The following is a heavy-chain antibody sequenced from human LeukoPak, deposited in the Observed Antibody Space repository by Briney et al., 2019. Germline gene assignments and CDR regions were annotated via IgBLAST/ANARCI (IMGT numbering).Heavy chain of an antibody. CDR2: IYTGGPT. J-gene: IGHJ4*02. Sequence: GGSLRLSCAVSGFTVVNNNMIWVRQAPGKGLEWGSTIYTGGPTYYTDSVRGRFDISRDNSKNTLYLQMNSLTVDDTAVYYCARAVQSQLLKGYFDFWGQGVLLTVSS. D-gene: IGHD2-15*01. V-gene: IGHV3-53*01. CDR1: GFTVVNNN. CDR3: ARAVQSQLLKGYFDF.